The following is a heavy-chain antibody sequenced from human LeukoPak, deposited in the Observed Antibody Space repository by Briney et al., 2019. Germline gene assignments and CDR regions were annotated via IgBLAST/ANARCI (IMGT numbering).Heavy chain of an antibody. CDR2: IYYSGST. CDR3: ARGGYYGSGNDFRFDP. J-gene: IGHJ5*02. Sequence: PSETLSLTCTVSGGSINGYYWSWIRQPPGKGLEWIGYIYYSGSTNYKPSLKSRVTISVDTSKNQFSLKLSSVTAADTAVYYCARGGYYGSGNDFRFDPWGQGTLVTVSS. V-gene: IGHV4-59*01. D-gene: IGHD3-10*01. CDR1: GGSINGYY.